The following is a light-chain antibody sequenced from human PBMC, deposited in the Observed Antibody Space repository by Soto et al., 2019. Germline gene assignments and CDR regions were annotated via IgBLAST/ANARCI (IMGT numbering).Light chain of an antibody. CDR3: QQYYSTPPA. V-gene: IGKV1-5*03. J-gene: IGKJ1*01. CDR1: QSISSW. Sequence: DIQMTQSPSTLSASVGDRVTITCRASQSISSWLAWYQQKPGKAPKLLIYKASSLESGVPSRFSGSGSGTDFTLTISSLQAEDVAVYYCQQYYSTPPAFGQGTRWIS. CDR2: KAS.